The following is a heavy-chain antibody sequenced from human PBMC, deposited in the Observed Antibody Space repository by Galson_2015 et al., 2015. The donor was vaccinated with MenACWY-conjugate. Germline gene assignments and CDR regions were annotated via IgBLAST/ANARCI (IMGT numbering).Heavy chain of an antibody. Sequence: SLRLSCAGSGFTFSIYGMHWVRQAPGKGLEWVAFIRSDGSNKYHADSVKGRFTISRDNPKNTLYLQMNSLRSEDTAVYYCAKGGEIWTGYYPRYDDWGQGTLVTVSP. V-gene: IGHV3-30*02. D-gene: IGHD3/OR15-3a*01. CDR1: GFTFSIYG. J-gene: IGHJ4*02. CDR2: IRSDGSNK. CDR3: AKGGEIWTGYYPRYDD.